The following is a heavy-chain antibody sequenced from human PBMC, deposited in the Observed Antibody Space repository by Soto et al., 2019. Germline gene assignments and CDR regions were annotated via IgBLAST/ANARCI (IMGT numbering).Heavy chain of an antibody. CDR3: XXVVRYFXXPYGMDV. CDR2: IGGSGDNT. D-gene: IGHD3-9*01. CDR1: GFTFSXXA. Sequence: EVQLLESGEGLVQPGGSLKLSCAASGFTFSXXAXXXXXXXXXXXXXXVSDIGGSGDNTYYADSVKGRFTISRDNXXXXXXLXXXXXXXXXXXXXXXXXVVRYFXXPYGMDVWGQGTTVTVSS. V-gene: IGHV3-23*01. J-gene: IGHJ6*02.